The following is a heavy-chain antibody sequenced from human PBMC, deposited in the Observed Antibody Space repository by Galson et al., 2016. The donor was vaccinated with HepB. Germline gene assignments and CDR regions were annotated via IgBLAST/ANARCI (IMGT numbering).Heavy chain of an antibody. Sequence: PALVKPTQTLTLTCTFSGFSLSTSGVAVGWIRQPPGKALEWLALIYWDGDKRYRPSLKRRPTITKETSKNQVVLTMTNMDPVDTATYYCAHRPGGPYYRGDSDYWGQGTLVTVSS. CDR3: AHRPGGPYYRGDSDY. J-gene: IGHJ4*02. D-gene: IGHD1-26*01. CDR2: IYWDGDK. CDR1: GFSLSTSGVA. V-gene: IGHV2-5*02.